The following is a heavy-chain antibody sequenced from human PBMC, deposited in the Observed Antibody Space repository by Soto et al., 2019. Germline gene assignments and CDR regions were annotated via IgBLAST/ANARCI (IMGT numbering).Heavy chain of an antibody. J-gene: IGHJ4*02. D-gene: IGHD2-15*01. CDR3: AKDRSGGSGTCPDY. CDR2: ISGSGGST. Sequence: EVQLLESGGGLVQPGGSLRLSCAASGFTFSSYAMSWVRQAPGKGLEWVSAISGSGGSTYYADSVKGRFTISRDNSKNTLYLQMNSPRAEDTAVYYCAKDRSGGSGTCPDYWGQGTLVTVSS. CDR1: GFTFSSYA. V-gene: IGHV3-23*01.